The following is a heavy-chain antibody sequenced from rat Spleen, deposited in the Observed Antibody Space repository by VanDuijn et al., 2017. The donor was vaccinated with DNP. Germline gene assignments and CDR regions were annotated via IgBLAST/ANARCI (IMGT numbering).Heavy chain of an antibody. CDR1: GFTFSNFD. D-gene: IGHD1-10*01. CDR2: ITTSGGST. J-gene: IGHJ4*01. CDR3: ARHNNYVPYYYAMDA. Sequence: EVQLVESGGGLVQPGRSLKLSCAASGFTFSNFDMAWVRQAPTTGLEWVASITTSGGSTYYRDSVKGRFTVSRDNPKSTLYLQMDSLRSEDTATYYCARHNNYVPYYYAMDAWGQGTSVTVSS. V-gene: IGHV5-25*01.